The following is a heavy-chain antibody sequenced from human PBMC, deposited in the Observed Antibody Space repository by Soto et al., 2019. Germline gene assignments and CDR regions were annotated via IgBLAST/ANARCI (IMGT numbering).Heavy chain of an antibody. CDR1: GFTYSSYA. V-gene: IGHV3-30-3*01. J-gene: IGHJ4*02. Sequence: QVQLVDSGGGVVQPGRSLRLSCAASGFTYSSYAMHWVRQAPGKGLEWVAVISYDGSNKYYADSVKGRFTISRDNSKSTLYLQMNSLRAEDTAEYYCAREEYGRMFFDYWGQGTLVTVSS. D-gene: IGHD6-6*01. CDR3: AREEYGRMFFDY. CDR2: ISYDGSNK.